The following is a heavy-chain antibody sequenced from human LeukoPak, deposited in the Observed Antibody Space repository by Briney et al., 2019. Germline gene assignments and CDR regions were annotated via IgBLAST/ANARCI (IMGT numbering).Heavy chain of an antibody. CDR2: IYHSGST. D-gene: IGHD6-13*01. J-gene: IGHJ5*02. V-gene: IGHV4-59*02. Sequence: PSETPSLTCTVSGGSVTRYYWSWIRQPPGKGLEWIGYIYHSGSTFYNPSLKSRVTISIDTSKNQFSLKLSSVTAADTAVYYCARSLQYSSSWYWFDPWGQGTLVTVSS. CDR3: ARSLQYSSSWYWFDP. CDR1: GGSVTRYY.